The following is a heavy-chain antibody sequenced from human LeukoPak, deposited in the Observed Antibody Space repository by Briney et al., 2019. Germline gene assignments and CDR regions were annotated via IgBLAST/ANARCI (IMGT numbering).Heavy chain of an antibody. D-gene: IGHD6-13*01. CDR1: GFTFSTFA. J-gene: IGHJ1*01. CDR2: ISNDGGNK. Sequence: GGSLRLSCAASGFTFSTFAMHWVRQAPGKGLEGVAVISNDGGNKHHADSVRGRFTISRDNSKNTLYLQMNSLRPEDSAVYYCAKDTSSWYYRYFQHWGQGILVTVSS. V-gene: IGHV3-30*18. CDR3: AKDTSSWYYRYFQH.